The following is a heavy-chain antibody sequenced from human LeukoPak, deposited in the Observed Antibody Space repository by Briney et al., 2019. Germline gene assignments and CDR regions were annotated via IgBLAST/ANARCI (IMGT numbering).Heavy chain of an antibody. Sequence: PSETLSPTCTVSGGSISSYYWSWIRQPPGKGLEWIGYGYYSGRTKYNPSLKSRVTISVDTSKNHLSLRLTSVAAADTAVYYCAGGTYSYGYDYWGQGTLVTVSS. D-gene: IGHD5-18*01. CDR2: GYYSGRT. CDR1: GGSISSYY. J-gene: IGHJ4*02. CDR3: AGGTYSYGYDY. V-gene: IGHV4-59*01.